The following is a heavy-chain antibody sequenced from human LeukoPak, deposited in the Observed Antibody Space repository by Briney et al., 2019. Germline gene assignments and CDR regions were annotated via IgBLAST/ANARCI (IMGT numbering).Heavy chain of an antibody. CDR3: ARNTISGHFDY. J-gene: IGHJ4*02. V-gene: IGHV4-4*07. CDR2: ISTGGST. Sequence: SQSLSLTWTVADGSLSSYYGSWIRQPARNGLELIGRISTGGSTSYNPSLKSRVTMSVDTTNKQFSLKLSCVTPSDTAVSYCARNTISGHFDYWGQGTLVTVSS. D-gene: IGHD2-2*01. CDR1: DGSLSSYY.